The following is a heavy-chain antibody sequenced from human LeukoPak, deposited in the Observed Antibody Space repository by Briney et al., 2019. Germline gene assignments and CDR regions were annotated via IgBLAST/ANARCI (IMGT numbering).Heavy chain of an antibody. D-gene: IGHD3-22*01. V-gene: IGHV1-18*01. Sequence: ASVKVSCKASGYTFTSYGISWVRQAPGQGLEWMGWISAYNGNTNYAQKLQGRVTMTTDTSTSTAYMELRSLRSDGTAVYYCARTRFWYYDSFVRPYYFDYWGQGTLVTVSS. CDR2: ISAYNGNT. J-gene: IGHJ4*02. CDR3: ARTRFWYYDSFVRPYYFDY. CDR1: GYTFTSYG.